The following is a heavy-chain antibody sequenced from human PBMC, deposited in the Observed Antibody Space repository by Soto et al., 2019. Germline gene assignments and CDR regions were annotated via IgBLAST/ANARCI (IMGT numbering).Heavy chain of an antibody. V-gene: IGHV1-69*06. D-gene: IGHD6-6*01. CDR2: IIPIFGTA. CDR3: ARSVSIAARSRSFDY. J-gene: IGHJ4*02. Sequence: SVKVSCKASGGTFSSYAISWVRQAPGQGLEWMGGIIPIFGTANHAQKFQGRVTITADKSTSTAYMELSSLRSEDTAVYYCARSVSIAARSRSFDYWGQGTLVTVSS. CDR1: GGTFSSYA.